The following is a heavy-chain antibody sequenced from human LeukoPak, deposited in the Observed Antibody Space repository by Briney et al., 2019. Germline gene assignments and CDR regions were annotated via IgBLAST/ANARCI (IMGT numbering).Heavy chain of an antibody. CDR3: ARGGWNFFLNF. V-gene: IGHV3-11*04. CDR2: ISSSGTPL. D-gene: IGHD1-7*01. CDR1: GFTLSDYY. Sequence: GGSPRLSCAASGFTLSDYYMSWIRHAPGKGLEWVSYISSSGTPLYSTDSVRGRFTISRDNANNSLYLRMNSLRAEDTAVYYCARGGWNFFLNFWGQGTLATVSS. J-gene: IGHJ4*02.